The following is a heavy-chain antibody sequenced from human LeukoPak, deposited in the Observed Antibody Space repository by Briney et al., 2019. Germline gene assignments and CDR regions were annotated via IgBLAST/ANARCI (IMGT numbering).Heavy chain of an antibody. CDR2: IYYSGST. V-gene: IGHV4-59*01. D-gene: IGHD2-2*01. CDR3: ARVASRYCSSTSCQYFDY. J-gene: IGHJ4*02. Sequence: PSETLSLTCTVSGGSISSYYWSWIRQAPGKGLEWIGYIYYSGSTNYNPSLKSRVTISVDTSKNQFSLKLSSVTAADTAVYYCARVASRYCSSTSCQYFDYWGQGTLVTVSS. CDR1: GGSISSYY.